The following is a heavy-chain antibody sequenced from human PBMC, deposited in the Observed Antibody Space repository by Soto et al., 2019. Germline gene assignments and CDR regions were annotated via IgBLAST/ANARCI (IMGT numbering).Heavy chain of an antibody. CDR1: GFIFNNYA. CDR2: VSGRGGSA. Sequence: EVQLLASGGGLVQRGGSLRLSCAASGFIFNNYAMTWVRQAPGKGLEWVARVSGRGGSAYYADSVKGRLTISRDNSNNTLYLQMTNVRGEDTAVYYCVRLAGGAVVGYYDLWGRGTLVSVFS. V-gene: IGHV3-23*01. D-gene: IGHD2-21*01. CDR3: VRLAGGAVVGYYDL. J-gene: IGHJ2*01.